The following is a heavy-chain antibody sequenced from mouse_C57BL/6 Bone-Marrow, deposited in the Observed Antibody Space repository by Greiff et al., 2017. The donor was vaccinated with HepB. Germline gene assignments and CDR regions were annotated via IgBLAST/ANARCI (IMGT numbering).Heavy chain of an antibody. CDR1: GYSITSGYY. J-gene: IGHJ1*03. CDR2: ISYDGSN. CDR3: ARGVYYSRYFDV. V-gene: IGHV3-6*01. Sequence: EVQLQQSGPGLVKPSQSLSLTCSVTGYSITSGYYWNWIRQFPGNKLEWMGYISYDGSNNYNPSLKNRISITRDTSKNQFFLKLNSVTTEDTATYYCARGVYYSRYFDVWGTGTTVTVSS. D-gene: IGHD2-12*01.